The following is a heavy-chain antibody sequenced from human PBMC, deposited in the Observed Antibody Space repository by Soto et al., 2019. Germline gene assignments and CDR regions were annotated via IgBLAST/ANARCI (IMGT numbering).Heavy chain of an antibody. V-gene: IGHV4-59*01. CDR1: GGPINSNY. CDR2: IYYSRNT. J-gene: IGHJ4*02. D-gene: IGHD3-3*01. CDR3: ARVFGNFWSGYHVDY. Sequence: TLSLTCTVSGGPINSNYWSWIRQPPGKGLEWIGHIYYSRNTYYNPSLKSRVTISVDTSKSQFSLKLTSVTAADTAVYYCARVFGNFWSGYHVDYWGQGTLVTVSS.